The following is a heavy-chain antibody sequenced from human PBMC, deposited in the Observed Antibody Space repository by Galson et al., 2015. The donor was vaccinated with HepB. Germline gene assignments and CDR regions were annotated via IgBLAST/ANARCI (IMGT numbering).Heavy chain of an antibody. J-gene: IGHJ6*02. CDR1: GGSISSGGYY. Sequence: TLSLTCTVSGGSISSGGYYWSWIRQHPGKGLEWIGYIYYSGSTYYNPSLKSRVTISVDTSKNQFSLKLSSVTAADTAVYYCARCSIAAAAPGEDYYYYGMDVWGQGTTVTVSS. D-gene: IGHD6-13*01. V-gene: IGHV4-31*03. CDR2: IYYSGST. CDR3: ARCSIAAAAPGEDYYYYGMDV.